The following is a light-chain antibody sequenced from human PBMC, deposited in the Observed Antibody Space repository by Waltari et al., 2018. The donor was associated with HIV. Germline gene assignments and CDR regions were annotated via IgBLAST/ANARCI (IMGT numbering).Light chain of an antibody. CDR1: SSHIGRHA. V-gene: IGLV1-44*01. CDR2: GNN. CDR3: AAWDDSLDGPV. Sequence: QPVLTQPPSASGTPGQRVIISCSGSSSHIGRHAVRWYQHLPGATPTLLIFGNNQWSSGVPDRFSGSKSATSASLAISGLRSVDEADYSCAAWDDSLDGPVFGGGTKLTVL. J-gene: IGLJ2*01.